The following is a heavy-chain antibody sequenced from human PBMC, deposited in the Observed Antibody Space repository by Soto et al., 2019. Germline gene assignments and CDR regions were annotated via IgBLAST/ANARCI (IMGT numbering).Heavy chain of an antibody. J-gene: IGHJ4*02. D-gene: IGHD3-10*01. CDR1: GYTFTSYG. Sequence: ASVKVSCKASGYTFTSYGISWVRQAPGQGLEWMGWISAYNGNTNYAQKLQGRVTMTTDTSTSTAYMELRSLRSDDTAVYYCARAYGSGSYYNVDFDYWGQGTLVTVSS. V-gene: IGHV1-18*01. CDR2: ISAYNGNT. CDR3: ARAYGSGSYYNVDFDY.